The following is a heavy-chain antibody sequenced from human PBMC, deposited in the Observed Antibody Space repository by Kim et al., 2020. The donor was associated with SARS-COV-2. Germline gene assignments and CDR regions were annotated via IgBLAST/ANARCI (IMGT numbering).Heavy chain of an antibody. CDR3: ASQARYFDY. Sequence: GSTYYNPSLKCRVTISVDTSTNPFSLKLSSVTAADTAVYYCASQARYFDYWGQGTLVTVSS. CDR2: GST. D-gene: IGHD1-20*01. V-gene: IGHV4-39*01. J-gene: IGHJ4*02.